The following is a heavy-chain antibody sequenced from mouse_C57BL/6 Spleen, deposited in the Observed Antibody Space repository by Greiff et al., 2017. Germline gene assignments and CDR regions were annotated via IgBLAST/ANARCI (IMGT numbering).Heavy chain of an antibody. CDR2: ISSSSSTI. CDR1: GFTFSDYG. J-gene: IGHJ2*01. D-gene: IGHD2-2*01. Sequence: DVHLVESGGGLVKPGGSLKLSCAASGFTFSDYGMHWVRQAPEKGLEWVAYISSSSSTIYYADTVKGRFTISRDNAKNTLFLQMTSLRSEDTAMYYGAREDGYDGGDFDYWGQGTTLTVSS. V-gene: IGHV5-17*01. CDR3: AREDGYDGGDFDY.